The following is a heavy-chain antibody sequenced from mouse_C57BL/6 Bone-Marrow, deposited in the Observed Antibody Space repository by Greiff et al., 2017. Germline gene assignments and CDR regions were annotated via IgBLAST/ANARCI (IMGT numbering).Heavy chain of an antibody. J-gene: IGHJ4*01. Sequence: EVQRVESEGGLVQPGSSMKLSCTASGFTFSDYYMAWVRQVPEKGLEWVANINYDGSSTYYLDSLKSRFIISRDNAKNILYLQMSSLKSEDTATYYCARDVYYAMDYWGQGTSVTVSS. CDR1: GFTFSDYY. CDR3: ARDVYYAMDY. CDR2: INYDGSST. V-gene: IGHV5-16*01.